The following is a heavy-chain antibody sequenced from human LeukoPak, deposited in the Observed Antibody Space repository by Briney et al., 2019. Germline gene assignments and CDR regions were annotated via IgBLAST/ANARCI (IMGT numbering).Heavy chain of an antibody. Sequence: ASVKVSCKASGYTFTNYGLSWVRQAPGQRLEWMGWIIAGDGSTKYSQMFQGRITITRDTSANTVYMEMTSLRSDDMAVYYCAREDYLRVRFGSKAYFDHWGQGTQVTVSS. CDR2: IIAGDGST. D-gene: IGHD3-16*01. V-gene: IGHV1-18*03. CDR1: GYTFTNYG. CDR3: AREDYLRVRFGSKAYFDH. J-gene: IGHJ4*02.